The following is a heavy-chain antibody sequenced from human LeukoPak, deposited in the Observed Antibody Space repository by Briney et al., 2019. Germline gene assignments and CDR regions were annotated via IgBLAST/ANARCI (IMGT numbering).Heavy chain of an antibody. Sequence: GGSLRLSCAASGFTFNSYWIHWVRQAPGKGLVWVSRINTDGSRTNYADSVKGRFAISRDDAKNSLYLQMNSLRAEDTAMYYCAREPFGSGSYPLDYWGQGTLVTVSS. J-gene: IGHJ4*02. D-gene: IGHD3-10*01. CDR3: AREPFGSGSYPLDY. CDR2: INTDGSRT. V-gene: IGHV3-74*01. CDR1: GFTFNSYW.